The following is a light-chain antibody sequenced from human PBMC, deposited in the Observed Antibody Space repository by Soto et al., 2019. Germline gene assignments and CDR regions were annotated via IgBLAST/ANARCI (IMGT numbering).Light chain of an antibody. CDR1: QSVSSK. V-gene: IGKV3-15*01. J-gene: IGKJ1*01. CDR3: QQYNNWPPWT. CDR2: GAS. Sequence: EIVMTQSPATLSVSAGERSTLTCRASQSVSSKLSWYQQKPAQHPRILIYGASTRATGIPARFSSSGSGRKFSLTISSLQSADFSVYYYQQYNNWPPWTFGQGTKVDI.